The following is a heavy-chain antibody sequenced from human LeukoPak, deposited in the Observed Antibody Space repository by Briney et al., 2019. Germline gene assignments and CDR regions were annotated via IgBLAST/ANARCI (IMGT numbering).Heavy chain of an antibody. J-gene: IGHJ4*02. CDR3: ASRSSIWSGYQDTLYYFDS. CDR2: IYYSGST. D-gene: IGHD3-3*01. CDR1: GGTISSYY. V-gene: IGHV4-59*01. Sequence: SETLSLTCTVSGGTISSYYWSWIRQPPGKRLEWIGHIYYSGSTNYNPSLKSRVTISVDTSKNQFSLKLSSVTAADTAVYYCASRSSIWSGYQDTLYYFDSWGQGTLVTVSS.